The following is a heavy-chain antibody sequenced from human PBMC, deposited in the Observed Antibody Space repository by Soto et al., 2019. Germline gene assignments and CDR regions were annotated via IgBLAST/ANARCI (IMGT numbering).Heavy chain of an antibody. D-gene: IGHD2-2*01. Sequence: QITLKESGPTLVKPTQTLTLTCTFSGFSLSTRGVAVGWFRQPPGKALEWLALIYWDEDKWYSPSLKSRPTITDDTSKTQVVLTMTTMDPVDTSTYYCAHIPRGYAYYFDYWGQGTLVTVSS. V-gene: IGHV2-5*02. CDR2: IYWDEDK. J-gene: IGHJ4*02. CDR3: AHIPRGYAYYFDY. CDR1: GFSLSTRGVA.